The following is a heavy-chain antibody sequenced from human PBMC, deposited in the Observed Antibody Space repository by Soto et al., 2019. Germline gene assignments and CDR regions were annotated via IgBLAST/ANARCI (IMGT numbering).Heavy chain of an antibody. J-gene: IGHJ6*02. Sequence: QITLKESGPTLVKPTQTLTLTCTFSGFSLSTSGVGVGWIRQPPGKALEWLALIYWDDDKRYSPSLRSRLTSSKDTSKHQVVLTMTNMDPVDTATYHCIQSRCGGDCLQSYASHYYYGMDVWGQGTTVTVSS. CDR2: IYWDDDK. CDR3: IQSRCGGDCLQSYASHYYYGMDV. V-gene: IGHV2-5*02. CDR1: GFSLSTSGVG. D-gene: IGHD2-21*02.